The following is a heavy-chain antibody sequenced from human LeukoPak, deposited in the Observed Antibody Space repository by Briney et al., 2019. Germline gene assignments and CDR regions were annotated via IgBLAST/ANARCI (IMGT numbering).Heavy chain of an antibody. D-gene: IGHD6-13*01. J-gene: IGHJ4*02. CDR2: ISSSGSTI. CDR3: ARTGIAVAAPGSY. CDR1: EFTFSSYD. V-gene: IGHV3-48*03. Sequence: GRSLRLSCAASEFTFSSYDLNWVRQAPGKGLEWVSYISSSGSTIYYADSVKGRFTISRDNAKNSLYLQMNSLRAEDTAVYYCARTGIAVAAPGSYWGQGTLVTVS.